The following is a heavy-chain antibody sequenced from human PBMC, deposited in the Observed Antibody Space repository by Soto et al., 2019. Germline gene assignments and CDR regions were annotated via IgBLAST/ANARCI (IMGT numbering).Heavy chain of an antibody. D-gene: IGHD6-6*01. CDR3: ARVRPETGDYYYGMDV. CDR1: GGTFSSYT. V-gene: IGHV1-69*02. J-gene: IGHJ6*02. CDR2: IIPILGIA. Sequence: QVQLVQSGAEVKKPGSSVKVSCKASGGTFSSYTISWVRQAPGQGLEWMGRIIPILGIANYAQKFQGRVTITADKXPXXAYLELSSLRSEDTAVYYCARVRPETGDYYYGMDVWGQGTTVTVSS.